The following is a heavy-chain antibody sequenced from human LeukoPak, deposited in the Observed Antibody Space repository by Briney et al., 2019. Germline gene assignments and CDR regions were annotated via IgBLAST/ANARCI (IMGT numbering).Heavy chain of an antibody. CDR2: IYYSGST. V-gene: IGHV4-59*08. J-gene: IGHJ4*02. D-gene: IGHD3-22*01. Sequence: PSETLSLTCTVSGGSISGYYWSWIRQPPGKGLEWIGCIYYSGSTNYNPSLKSRVTISVDTSKNQFSLKLSSVTAADTAVYYCARLSDSDSSGYYWGFEYWGQGTLVTVSS. CDR1: GGSISGYY. CDR3: ARLSDSDSSGYYWGFEY.